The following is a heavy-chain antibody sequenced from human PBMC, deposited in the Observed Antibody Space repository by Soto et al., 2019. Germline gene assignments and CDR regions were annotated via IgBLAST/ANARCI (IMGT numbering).Heavy chain of an antibody. V-gene: IGHV3-66*01. J-gene: IGHJ3*02. CDR3: ARGPKWSGYCSSTSCYPTGAFDI. Sequence: EVQLVESGGGLVQPGGSLSLSCAASGFTVSSNYMSWVRRAPGRGLGGVSVFFRGGSTYYADSVKGRFTISRDNSKNTLYLQMNSLRAEDTAVYYCARGPKWSGYCSSTSCYPTGAFDIWGQGTMVTVSS. D-gene: IGHD2-2*01. CDR1: GFTVSSNY. CDR2: FFRGGST.